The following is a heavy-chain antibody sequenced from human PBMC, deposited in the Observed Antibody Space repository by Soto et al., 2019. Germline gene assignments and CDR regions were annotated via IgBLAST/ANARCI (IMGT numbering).Heavy chain of an antibody. V-gene: IGHV3-23*01. CDR2: ISGSGGST. Sequence: EVQLLESGGGLVQPGGSLRLSCAASGFTFSSYAMSWVRQAPGKGLEWVSAISGSGGSTYYADSVKGRFTISRDNSKNTLDLPMNSLRAEDTAVYYCAKSPAQYCSGGSCYLDYWGQGTLVTVFS. CDR1: GFTFSSYA. CDR3: AKSPAQYCSGGSCYLDY. D-gene: IGHD2-15*01. J-gene: IGHJ4*02.